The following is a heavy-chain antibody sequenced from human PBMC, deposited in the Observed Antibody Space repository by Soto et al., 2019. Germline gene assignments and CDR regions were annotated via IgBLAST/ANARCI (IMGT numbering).Heavy chain of an antibody. J-gene: IGHJ6*03. CDR2: ISGSGGST. CDR3: AKDKQWLVRRGYMDV. D-gene: IGHD6-19*01. CDR1: GFTFSSYA. Sequence: GGSLRLSCAASGFTFSSYAMSWVRQAPGKGLEWVSAISGSGGSTYYADSVKGWFTISRDNSKNTLYLQMNSLRAEDTAVYYCAKDKQWLVRRGYMDVWGKGTTVTVSS. V-gene: IGHV3-23*01.